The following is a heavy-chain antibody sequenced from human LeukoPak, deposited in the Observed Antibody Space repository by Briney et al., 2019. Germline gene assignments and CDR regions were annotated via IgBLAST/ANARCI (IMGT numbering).Heavy chain of an antibody. J-gene: IGHJ4*02. CDR1: GYTFTGYY. D-gene: IGHD3-22*01. Sequence: ASVKVSCKASGYTFTGYYMHWVRQAPGQGLEWMGWINPNSGGTNYAQKFQGRVTMTRDTSISTAYMELSRLRSDDTAVYYCASPPYYDGSGYWSGFDYWGQGTLVTVSS. CDR2: INPNSGGT. V-gene: IGHV1-2*02. CDR3: ASPPYYDGSGYWSGFDY.